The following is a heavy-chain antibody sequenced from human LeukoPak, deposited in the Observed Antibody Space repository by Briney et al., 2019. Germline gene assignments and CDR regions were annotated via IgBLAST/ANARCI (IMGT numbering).Heavy chain of an antibody. CDR2: IYYSGST. V-gene: IGHV4-39*01. D-gene: IGHD3-22*01. J-gene: IGHJ5*02. CDR1: GGSISSSSYY. CDR3: ARRYDSASGWFDP. Sequence: SETLSLTCTVSGGSISSSSYYWGWIRQPPGKGPEWIGSIYYSGSTYYNPSLKSRVTISVDTSKNQFSLKLSSVTAADTAVYYCARRYDSASGWFDPWGQGTLVTVSS.